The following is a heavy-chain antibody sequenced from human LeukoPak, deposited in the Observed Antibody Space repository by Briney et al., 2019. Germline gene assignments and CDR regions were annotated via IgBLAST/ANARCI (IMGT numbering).Heavy chain of an antibody. CDR3: AKDSEVTMVRGVIPRGFDY. J-gene: IGHJ4*02. D-gene: IGHD3-10*01. CDR2: ISWNSGSI. CDR1: GFTFDDYA. Sequence: GRSLRLSCAASGFTFDDYAMHWVRQAPGKGLEWVSGISWNSGSIGYADSVKGRFTISRDNAKNSLYLQMNGLRAEDTALYYCAKDSEVTMVRGVIPRGFDYWGQGTLVTVSS. V-gene: IGHV3-9*01.